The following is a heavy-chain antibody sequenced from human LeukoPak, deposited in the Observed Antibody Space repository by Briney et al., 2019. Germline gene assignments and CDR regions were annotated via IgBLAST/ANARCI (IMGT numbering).Heavy chain of an antibody. CDR3: ARGLYGSDSY. V-gene: IGHV4-34*01. J-gene: IGHJ4*02. Sequence: PSETLSLTCAVYGGSSSNYYWNWIRQSPGKGLEWIGEINQSGSTKYNPSLKSRVNMSVDKSKNQFSLSLSSVTAADTAVYHCARGLYGSDSYWGQGNLVTVSS. D-gene: IGHD6-19*01. CDR1: GGSSSNYY. CDR2: INQSGST.